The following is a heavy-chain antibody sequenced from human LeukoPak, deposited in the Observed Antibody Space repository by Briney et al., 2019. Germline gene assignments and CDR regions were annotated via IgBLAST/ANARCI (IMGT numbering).Heavy chain of an antibody. CDR1: GYSITSGHY. CDR3: ARVHAAARNFDY. Sequence: SETLSLTCTVSGYSITSGHYWGWIRQPPGRGLEWIGTIYPGGSTYYNPSLKTRVIILVDTSKNQFSLKMTSVSAADSALYFCARVHAAARNFDYWGQGTLVTVSS. D-gene: IGHD6-13*01. V-gene: IGHV4-38-2*02. J-gene: IGHJ4*02. CDR2: IYPGGST.